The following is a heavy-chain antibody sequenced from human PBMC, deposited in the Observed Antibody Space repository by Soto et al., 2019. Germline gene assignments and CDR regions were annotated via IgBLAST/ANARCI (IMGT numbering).Heavy chain of an antibody. CDR3: VREGPPSGKLFDY. V-gene: IGHV1-46*01. D-gene: IGHD1-26*01. Sequence: QVQMVQSGAEVKMPGASVKVSCQAFGYTLASYYMHWVRQAPGQGLEWVGFISRDGVWTGYAQNFQGRANVSQDKATNTVYLGLGSLRSEDTAVYYCVREGPPSGKLFDYWGQGTLVTVAS. J-gene: IGHJ4*02. CDR2: ISRDGVWT. CDR1: GYTLASYY.